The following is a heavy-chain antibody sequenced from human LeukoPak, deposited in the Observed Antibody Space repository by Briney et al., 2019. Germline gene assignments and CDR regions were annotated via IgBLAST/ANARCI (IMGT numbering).Heavy chain of an antibody. CDR2: FDPEDGET. D-gene: IGHD6-6*01. CDR1: GYTLTELS. V-gene: IGHV1-24*01. J-gene: IGHJ4*02. Sequence: GASVKVSCKVSGYTLTELSMHWVRQAPGKGLEWMGGFDPEDGETIYAQKFQGRVTMTEDTSTDTAYMELISLRSEDTAVYYCATGEFSSSGQDFDYWGQGTLVTVSS. CDR3: ATGEFSSSGQDFDY.